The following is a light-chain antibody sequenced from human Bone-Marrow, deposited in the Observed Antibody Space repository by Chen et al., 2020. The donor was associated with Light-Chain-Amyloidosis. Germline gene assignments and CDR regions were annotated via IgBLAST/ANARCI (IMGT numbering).Light chain of an antibody. CDR3: QAADSSGTYEVR. CDR1: DLPTKY. Sequence: SYELTQPPSVSGSPGQTARITCSGDDLPTKYAYWYQQKPGQAPVLVIHRDTERPSGISERFSGSISGTTATLTIRGVQAEDEAYYHCQAADSSGTYEVRFGGGTKLTVL. J-gene: IGLJ2*01. CDR2: RDT. V-gene: IGLV3-25*03.